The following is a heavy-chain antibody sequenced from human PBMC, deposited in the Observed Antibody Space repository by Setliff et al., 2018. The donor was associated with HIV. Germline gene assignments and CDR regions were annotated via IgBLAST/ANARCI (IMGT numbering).Heavy chain of an antibody. CDR2: INPDSGGT. Sequence: ASVKVSCKASGYTFTGYYMHWVRQAPGQGLEWMGWINPDSGGTNYAQKFQGWITMTRDTSISTAYMELSRLRSDDTAMYYCARGMDYYDTSGYYQYYFDYWGQGTLVTVSS. CDR3: ARGMDYYDTSGYYQYYFDY. V-gene: IGHV1-2*04. D-gene: IGHD3-22*01. J-gene: IGHJ4*02. CDR1: GYTFTGYY.